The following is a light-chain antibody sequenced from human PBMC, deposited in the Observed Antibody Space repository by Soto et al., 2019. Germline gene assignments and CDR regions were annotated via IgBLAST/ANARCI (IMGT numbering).Light chain of an antibody. CDR2: AAS. CDR3: QQRSNWPPIT. V-gene: IGKV1-39*01. CDR1: QSIASY. J-gene: IGKJ5*01. Sequence: DIQMTQSPSSLSASVGDRVTITCRASQSIASYLNWYQQRPGKAPKLLIHAASTLQSGVPSRFSGSESESGTDFTLTISSLEPEDFAVYYCQQRSNWPPITFGQGTRLEIK.